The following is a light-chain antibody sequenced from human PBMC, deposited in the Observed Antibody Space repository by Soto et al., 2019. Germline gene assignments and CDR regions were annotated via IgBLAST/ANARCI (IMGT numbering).Light chain of an antibody. CDR1: QAISNY. CDR2: DAS. Sequence: DIQMTQSPSSLSAFVGDRVTITCQASQAISNYLNWYQHKSGKAPKLLIYDASNLETGVPSRFSGSGSGTHFTFTISSLQHEDIETYYCQQYINLHLTLGRGTRLEIK. CDR3: QQYINLHLT. J-gene: IGKJ5*01. V-gene: IGKV1-33*01.